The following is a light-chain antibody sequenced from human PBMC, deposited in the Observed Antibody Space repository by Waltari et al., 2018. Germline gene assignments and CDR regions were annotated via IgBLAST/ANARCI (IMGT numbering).Light chain of an antibody. CDR1: TSYVGNYDL. CDR3: CSYAGLGTYV. J-gene: IGLJ1*01. CDR2: EVI. V-gene: IGLV2-23*02. Sequence: QSALTPPASVSGSPGQSITLPLPGTTSYVGNYDLVSWYQNHPGKAPKLLICEVIKRPSGVSSRFSGSKSGSTASLTISGLQPEDEADYYCCSYAGLGTYVFGSGTKVTVL.